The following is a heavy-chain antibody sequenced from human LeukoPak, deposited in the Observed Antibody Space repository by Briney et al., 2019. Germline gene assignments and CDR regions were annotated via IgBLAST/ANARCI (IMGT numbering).Heavy chain of an antibody. CDR1: GFTFSSYW. J-gene: IGHJ4*02. V-gene: IGHV3-7*01. CDR2: IKQDGSEK. CDR3: ARDSGIAVAGTDC. D-gene: IGHD6-19*01. Sequence: GGSLRLSCAASGFTFSSYWMSWVRQAPGKGLEWVANIKQDGSEKYYVDPVKGRFTVSRDNAKNSLYLQMNSLRAEDTAVYYCARDSGIAVAGTDCWGQGTLVTVSS.